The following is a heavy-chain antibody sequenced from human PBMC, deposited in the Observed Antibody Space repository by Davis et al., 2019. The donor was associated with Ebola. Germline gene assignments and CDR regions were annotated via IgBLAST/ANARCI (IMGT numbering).Heavy chain of an antibody. V-gene: IGHV4-61*01. Sequence: SETLSLTCTVSGGSVSSGSYYWSWIRQPPGKGLEWIGYIYYSGSTYYNPSLKSRLTISADTSANQFSLKLNSVTAADTAVYYCARVAARPIGMDAWGKGTTVTVSS. CDR1: GGSVSSGSYY. J-gene: IGHJ6*04. CDR2: IYYSGST. D-gene: IGHD6-6*01. CDR3: ARVAARPIGMDA.